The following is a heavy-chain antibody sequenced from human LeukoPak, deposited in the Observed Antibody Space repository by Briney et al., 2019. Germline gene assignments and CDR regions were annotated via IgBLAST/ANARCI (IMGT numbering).Heavy chain of an antibody. V-gene: IGHV3-7*03. CDR1: GFTFSSYG. CDR2: INQDGSEK. Sequence: GGSLRLSCVACGFTFSSYGMHWVRQAPGKGLEWVANINQDGSEKYYVDSVKGRFTISRDNARNSLYLQMNSLRAEDTAVYYCARAMDVWGQGTTVTVSS. J-gene: IGHJ6*02. CDR3: ARAMDV.